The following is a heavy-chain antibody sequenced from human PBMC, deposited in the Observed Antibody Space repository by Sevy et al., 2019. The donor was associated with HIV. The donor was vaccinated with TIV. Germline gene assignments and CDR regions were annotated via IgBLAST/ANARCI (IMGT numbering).Heavy chain of an antibody. CDR2: IYYSGST. J-gene: IGHJ3*02. Sequence: SETLSLTCTVSGGSISSSSYYWGWIRQRPGKGLEWNECIYYSGSTYYNPSLKSRVTISFDTSKNQFSLKLSSVTAADTAVYYCASPFYSGYDYWGGEAFDIWGQGTMVTVSS. CDR3: ASPFYSGYDYWGGEAFDI. V-gene: IGHV4-39*01. CDR1: GGSISSSSYY. D-gene: IGHD5-12*01.